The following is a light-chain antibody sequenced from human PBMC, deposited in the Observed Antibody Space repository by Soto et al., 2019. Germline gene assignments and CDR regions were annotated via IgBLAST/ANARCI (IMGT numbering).Light chain of an antibody. V-gene: IGLV2-23*03. J-gene: IGLJ2*01. CDR1: SSDVGSYNL. CDR2: EGS. CDR3: CSYPGSSTFSVV. Sequence: QSALTQPASVSGSPGQSITISCTGTSSDVGSYNLVSWYQQHPGKAPKLMIYEGSKRPSGVSNRFSGSKSGNTASLTISGLQAEDEADYYCCSYPGSSTFSVVFGGGTKLTVL.